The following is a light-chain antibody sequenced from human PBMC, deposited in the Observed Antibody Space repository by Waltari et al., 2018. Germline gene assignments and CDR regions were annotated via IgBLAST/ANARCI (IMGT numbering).Light chain of an antibody. CDR3: SSFTTRSTWV. CDR1: SSDIGTYDY. CDR2: DVS. V-gene: IGLV2-14*03. J-gene: IGLJ3*02. Sequence: QFALTQPASVSGSPGQSITISCTGTSSDIGTYDYVSWYQQHPGEAPNRILYDVSHPPSGVPNRFSGSKSDNTASLTISGLQAEDESDYYCSSFTTRSTWVFGGGTKLTVL.